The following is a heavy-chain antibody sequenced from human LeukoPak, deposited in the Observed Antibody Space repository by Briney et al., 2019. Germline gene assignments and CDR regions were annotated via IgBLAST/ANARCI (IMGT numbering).Heavy chain of an antibody. D-gene: IGHD3-10*01. CDR2: ISGSGSTT. CDR1: GFTFNNYA. V-gene: IGHV3-23*01. Sequence: PGGSLRLSCVSSGFTFNNYAMNWVRQAPGKGLEWVSSISGSGSTTYYADSVKGRFTISRDTSKNTLWLQMNSLRVDDTALYYCAKSLGGDYGSGSYYVVFDSWGQGTLVTVSS. CDR3: AKSLGGDYGSGSYYVVFDS. J-gene: IGHJ4*02.